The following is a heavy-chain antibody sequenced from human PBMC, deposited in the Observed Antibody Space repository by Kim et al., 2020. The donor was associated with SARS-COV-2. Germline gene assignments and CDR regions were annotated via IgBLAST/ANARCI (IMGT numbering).Heavy chain of an antibody. J-gene: IGHJ4*02. CDR3: AKGVKVVPAAYGDFSLGYFDY. CDR2: ISGSGGST. V-gene: IGHV3-23*01. Sequence: GGSLRLSCAASGFTFSSYAMSWVRQAPGKGLEWVSAISGSGGSTYYADSVKGRFTISRDNSKNTLYLQMNSLRAEDTAVYYCAKGVKVVPAAYGDFSLGYFDYWGQGTLVTVSS. D-gene: IGHD2-2*01. CDR1: GFTFSSYA.